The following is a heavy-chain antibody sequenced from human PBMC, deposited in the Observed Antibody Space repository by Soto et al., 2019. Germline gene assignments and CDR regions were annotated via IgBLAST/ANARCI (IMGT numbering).Heavy chain of an antibody. D-gene: IGHD3-10*01. CDR1: GDYVSSNSAA. CDR2: TYYRSNLYH. V-gene: IGHV6-1*01. Sequence: SQTLSLTCAISGDYVSSNSAAWNWIRQSPSRGLEWLGRTYYRSNLYHDYAASVKSRITINQDTSKNQFTLKLNNVTPEDTAVYYCARGALRGNYGMDVWGQGTTVTVSS. CDR3: ARGALRGNYGMDV. J-gene: IGHJ6*02.